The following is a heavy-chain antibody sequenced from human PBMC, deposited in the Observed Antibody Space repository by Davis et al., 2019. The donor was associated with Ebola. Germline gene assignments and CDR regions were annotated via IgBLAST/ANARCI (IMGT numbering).Heavy chain of an antibody. Sequence: GECLKISCAASGFTFSTYTMTWVRQAPGKGLEWVSGINWNGGSTGYADSVKGRFTISRDNAKNSLYLQMNSLRAEDTALYYCAKETYYYDSSGYRGAFDIWGQETMVTVSS. J-gene: IGHJ3*02. CDR3: AKETYYYDSSGYRGAFDI. CDR2: INWNGGST. D-gene: IGHD3-22*01. V-gene: IGHV3-20*04. CDR1: GFTFSTYT.